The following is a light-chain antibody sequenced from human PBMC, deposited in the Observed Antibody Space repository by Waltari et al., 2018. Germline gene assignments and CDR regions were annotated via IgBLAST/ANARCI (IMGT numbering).Light chain of an antibody. CDR2: WAS. V-gene: IGKV4-1*01. CDR1: QNLFPRSNKKNY. Sequence: DVVMTQSPDSLAVSLGERATINCKSSQNLFPRSNKKNYLVWYQQKPGQPPKVLFFWASTREPGVPDRFSASGSETDFTLTVNGLQAEDVAIYYCQQYYDVPYTFGQGTRLEIK. CDR3: QQYYDVPYT. J-gene: IGKJ2*01.